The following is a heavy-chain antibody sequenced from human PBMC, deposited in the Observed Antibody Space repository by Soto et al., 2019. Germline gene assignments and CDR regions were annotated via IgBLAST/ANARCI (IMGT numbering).Heavy chain of an antibody. D-gene: IGHD1-1*01. CDR3: VRVVNWRGLDV. CDR2: MHTSGTL. Sequence: QVQLQESGPGLVQPSATLSLTCTVSDVSINSFYWAWVRQPAGKGLVWVVPMHTSGTLDYKPSLKGRISISVDTSKNQFALKLRFVTAAATAVYYCVRVVNWRGLDVWGQGTAVTVSS. V-gene: IGHV4-4*07. CDR1: DVSINSFY. J-gene: IGHJ6*02.